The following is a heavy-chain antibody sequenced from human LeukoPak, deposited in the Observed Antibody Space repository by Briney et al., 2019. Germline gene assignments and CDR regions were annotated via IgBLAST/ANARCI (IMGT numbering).Heavy chain of an antibody. CDR2: IYTSGST. V-gene: IGHV4-61*02. CDR1: GGSISSSSYY. CDR3: ARGSGYDILTGYSLSSFDY. D-gene: IGHD3-9*01. J-gene: IGHJ4*02. Sequence: SETLSLTCTVSGGSISSSSYYWSWIRQPAGKGLEWIGRIYTSGSTNYNPSLKSRVTMSVDTSKNQFSLKLSSVTAADTAVYYCARGSGYDILTGYSLSSFDYWGQGTLVTVSS.